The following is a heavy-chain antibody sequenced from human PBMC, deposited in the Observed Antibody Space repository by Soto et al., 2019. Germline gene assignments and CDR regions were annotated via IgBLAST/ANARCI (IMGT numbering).Heavy chain of an antibody. V-gene: IGHV1-18*01. D-gene: IGHD3-22*01. Sequence: ASVKVSCKTSGYTFTSYGISWVRQAPGQGLEWMGWISAYNGNTNYAQKLQGRVTMTTDTSTSTAYMELRSLRSDDTAVYYCAREPGYYDSSGYLGYWGQGTLVTVSS. CDR2: ISAYNGNT. J-gene: IGHJ4*02. CDR3: AREPGYYDSSGYLGY. CDR1: GYTFTSYG.